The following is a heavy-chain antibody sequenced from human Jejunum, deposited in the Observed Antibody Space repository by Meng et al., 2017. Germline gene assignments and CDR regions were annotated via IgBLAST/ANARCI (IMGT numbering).Heavy chain of an antibody. CDR2: IKQDGSDQ. J-gene: IGHJ4*02. D-gene: IGHD1-1*01. CDR1: GFIFSNYW. CDR3: ARWVKITNWHFDY. V-gene: IGHV3-7*01. Sequence: GESLKISCVASGFIFSNYWMSWVRQAPGKGLEWVANIKQDGSDQAYVESVKGRFTVSRDNAKNSLYLQVNSLTVEDTAVYFCARWVKITNWHFDYWVQGTLVTVSS.